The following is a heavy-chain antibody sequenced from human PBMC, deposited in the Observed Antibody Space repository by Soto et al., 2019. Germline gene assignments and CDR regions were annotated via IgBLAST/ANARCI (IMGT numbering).Heavy chain of an antibody. CDR2: INPSGGST. D-gene: IGHD3-22*01. Sequence: GASVKVSRKASGYTFTSYYMHWVGQAPGQGLEWMGIINPSGGSTSYAQKFQGRVTMTRDTSTSTVYMELSSLRSEDTAVYYCARDTEKYYYDSSGYLDYWGQGTLVTVSS. J-gene: IGHJ4*02. V-gene: IGHV1-46*01. CDR1: GYTFTSYY. CDR3: ARDTEKYYYDSSGYLDY.